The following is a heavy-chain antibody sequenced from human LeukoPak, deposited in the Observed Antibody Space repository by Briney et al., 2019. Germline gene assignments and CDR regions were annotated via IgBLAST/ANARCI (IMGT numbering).Heavy chain of an antibody. D-gene: IGHD1-26*01. CDR1: GFTFSSYA. V-gene: IGHV3-23*01. CDR2: ISGSGGST. Sequence: GGSLRLSCAASGFTFSSYAMSWLRQAPGKGLKWVSSISGSGGSTYYEDSVKGRFTISRDNSKNTLYLQMNSLRAEDTAVYYCAKDGVGAPVGYFDYWGQGTLVTVSS. J-gene: IGHJ4*02. CDR3: AKDGVGAPVGYFDY.